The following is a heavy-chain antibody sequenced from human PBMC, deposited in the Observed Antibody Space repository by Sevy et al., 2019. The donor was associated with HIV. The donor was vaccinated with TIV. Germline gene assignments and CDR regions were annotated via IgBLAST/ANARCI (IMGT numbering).Heavy chain of an antibody. CDR2: IKSKTDGGIT. D-gene: IGHD6-13*01. CDR3: TKVMEVGQQLMSYYMDV. V-gene: IGHV3-15*01. J-gene: IGHJ6*03. Sequence: GGSLRLSCAASGFTFSNAWMSWVRQAPGKGLEWVGRIKSKTDGGITDYAAPVKGRFTISSDDSKNTLYLQMNSLKTEGTAVYYCTKVMEVGQQLMSYYMDVWGKGTTVTVSS. CDR1: GFTFSNAW.